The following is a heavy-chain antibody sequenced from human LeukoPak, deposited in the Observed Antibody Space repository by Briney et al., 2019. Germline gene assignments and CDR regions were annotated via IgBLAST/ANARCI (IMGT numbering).Heavy chain of an antibody. CDR3: ARLSYDSGTHYTCYEY. J-gene: IGHJ4*02. D-gene: IGHD3-10*01. Sequence: GGSLRLSCAASGFTVSSNYMSWVRQAPGKGLEWVANIKEDGSAKYYVDSVKGRFTISRDNAKNSVYLQMNSLRADDTAVYYCARLSYDSGTHYTCYEYWGQGTLVTVSS. V-gene: IGHV3-7*01. CDR1: GFTVSSNY. CDR2: IKEDGSAK.